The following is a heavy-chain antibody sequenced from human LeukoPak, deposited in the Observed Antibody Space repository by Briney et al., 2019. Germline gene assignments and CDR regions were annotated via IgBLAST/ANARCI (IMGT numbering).Heavy chain of an antibody. CDR3: ARELAIGYGSGGWFDP. Sequence: SETLSLTCTVSGGSISSSSYYWGWLRQPPGKGLEWIGSIFYSGSTYYNPSLKSRVNISVDTSKNQFSLKLSSVAAADTAVYYCARELAIGYGSGGWFDPWGQGTLVTVSS. D-gene: IGHD3-10*01. CDR1: GGSISSSSYY. CDR2: IFYSGST. J-gene: IGHJ5*02. V-gene: IGHV4-39*07.